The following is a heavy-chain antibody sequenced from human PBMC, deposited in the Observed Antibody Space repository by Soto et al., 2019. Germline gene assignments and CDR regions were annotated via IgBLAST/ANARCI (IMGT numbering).Heavy chain of an antibody. CDR1: GFTFSSYA. Sequence: QVQLVESGGGVVQPGRSLRLSCAASGFTFSSYAMHWVRQAPGKGLEWVAVISYDGSNKYYADSVKGRFTISRDNSKNTLYLQTNSLRAEDTAVYYCARDLAAAGFYYYYYGMDVWGQGTTVTVSS. D-gene: IGHD6-13*01. J-gene: IGHJ6*02. V-gene: IGHV3-30-3*01. CDR3: ARDLAAAGFYYYYYGMDV. CDR2: ISYDGSNK.